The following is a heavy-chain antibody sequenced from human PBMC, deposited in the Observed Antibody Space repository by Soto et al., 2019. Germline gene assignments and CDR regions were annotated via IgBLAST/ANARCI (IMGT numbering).Heavy chain of an antibody. CDR3: ARDTSRGEYDY. CDR2: INVYNGNT. Sequence: QVQLVQSGAEVKKPGASVKVSCKASGYTFTSYGISWVRQAPGQGLEWMGWINVYNGNTKYAQELQGRVTMTTDTTTSTSYLDLMSLRSDDTAVYFCARDTSRGEYDYWGQGTLVTVSS. V-gene: IGHV1-18*01. D-gene: IGHD3-10*01. CDR1: GYTFTSYG. J-gene: IGHJ4*02.